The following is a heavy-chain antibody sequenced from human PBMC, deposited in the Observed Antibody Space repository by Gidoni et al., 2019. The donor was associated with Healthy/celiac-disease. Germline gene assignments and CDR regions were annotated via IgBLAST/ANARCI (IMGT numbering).Heavy chain of an antibody. CDR1: GYSFTSYW. CDR2: IDPCDSYT. V-gene: IGHV5-10-1*01. CDR3: ARGMGKVGSVSGDPGDY. J-gene: IGHJ4*02. D-gene: IGHD2-21*02. Sequence: EVQLVQSGAEVKKPGESLRISCKGSGYSFTSYWISWVRQMPGKGLEGMGRIDPCDSYTNYSPSFQGHVTISADKSISTAYLQWSSLKASDTAMYYCARGMGKVGSVSGDPGDYWGQGTLVTVSS.